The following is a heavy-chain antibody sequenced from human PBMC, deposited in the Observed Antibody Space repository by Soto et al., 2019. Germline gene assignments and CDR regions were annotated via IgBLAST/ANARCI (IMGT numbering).Heavy chain of an antibody. CDR2: ISSSSSYI. J-gene: IGHJ6*03. V-gene: IGHV3-21*01. CDR3: AREISGPYCSSTSCYAEPNYMDV. Sequence: GGSLRLSCAASGFTFSSYSMNWVRQAPGKGLEWVSSISSSSSYIYYADSVKGRFTISRDNAKNSLYLQMNSLRAEDTAVYYCAREISGPYCSSTSCYAEPNYMDVWGKGTTVTVSS. D-gene: IGHD2-2*01. CDR1: GFTFSSYS.